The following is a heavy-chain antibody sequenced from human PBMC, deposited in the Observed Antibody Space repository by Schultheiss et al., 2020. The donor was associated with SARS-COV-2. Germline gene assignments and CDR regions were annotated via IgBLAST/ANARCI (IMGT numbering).Heavy chain of an antibody. J-gene: IGHJ5*02. CDR2: IYTSGST. CDR3: ARHGSSYSSGWSHPYNWFDP. V-gene: IGHV4-4*07. Sequence: SETLSLTCTVSGGSISSYYWSWIRQPAGKGLEWIGRIYTSGSTNYNPSLKSRVTMSVDTSKNQFSLKLSSVTAADTAVYYCARHGSSYSSGWSHPYNWFDPWGQGTLVTVSS. CDR1: GGSISSYY. D-gene: IGHD6-19*01.